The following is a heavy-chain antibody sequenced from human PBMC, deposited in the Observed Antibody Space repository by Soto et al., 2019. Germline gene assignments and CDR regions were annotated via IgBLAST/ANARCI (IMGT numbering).Heavy chain of an antibody. J-gene: IGHJ4*02. CDR2: IRGDGGDT. D-gene: IGHD3-16*02. V-gene: IGHV3-23*01. Sequence: QPGGSLRLSCAASGLTFRSTAMSWVRQAPGKGLVWVSSIRGDGGDTSYADSVKGRFTMSRDKSKSMLYLQMNSLRAEDTAVYYCAKLVNSDSDYWGQGTLVTVSS. CDR1: GLTFRSTA. CDR3: AKLVNSDSDY.